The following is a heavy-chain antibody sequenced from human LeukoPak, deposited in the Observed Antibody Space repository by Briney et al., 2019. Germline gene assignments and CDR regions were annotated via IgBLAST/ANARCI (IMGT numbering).Heavy chain of an antibody. CDR3: ARGTPFDY. V-gene: IGHV3-21*01. D-gene: IGHD2-2*01. J-gene: IGHJ4*02. CDR1: GFTFSAYT. Sequence: GGSLRLSCAASGFTFSAYTMNWVRQAPGKGLEWVSSISTTSSYIYYADSVKGRFTISRDNAKNLLYLQMNSLRAEDTALYYCARGTPFDYWGQGTLVTVSS. CDR2: ISTTSSYI.